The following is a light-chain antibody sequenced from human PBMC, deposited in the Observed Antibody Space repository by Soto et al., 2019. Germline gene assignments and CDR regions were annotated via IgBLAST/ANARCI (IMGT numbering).Light chain of an antibody. V-gene: IGLV2-14*01. CDR2: QVT. CDR1: SSDLAIYNY. J-gene: IGLJ1*01. CDR3: SSYADSSNYV. Sequence: QSVLTQPASVSGTTGQSITISCTGTSSDLAIYNYVSCYQRPPGKAPKLMIYQVTNRPSGVSNRFSAPRSGNTATLTLSVLQAEDEADYDCSSYADSSNYVFGGGTKVTLL.